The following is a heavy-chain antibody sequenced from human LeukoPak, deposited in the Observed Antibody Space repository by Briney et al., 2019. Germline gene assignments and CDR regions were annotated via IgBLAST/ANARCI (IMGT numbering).Heavy chain of an antibody. V-gene: IGHV3-48*01. CDR3: SREGRDFWSGYHPSHYFDY. CDR2: ISRNGTNI. D-gene: IGHD3-3*01. Sequence: GGPLRLSCVASGFTFSEYTMNWVRQAPGKGPEWISSISRNGTNIYCADYVKGRFTISRDNAKNSLFLQMTSLRVEDTAVYYCSREGRDFWSGYHPSHYFDYWGQGILVSVSS. CDR1: GFTFSEYT. J-gene: IGHJ4*02.